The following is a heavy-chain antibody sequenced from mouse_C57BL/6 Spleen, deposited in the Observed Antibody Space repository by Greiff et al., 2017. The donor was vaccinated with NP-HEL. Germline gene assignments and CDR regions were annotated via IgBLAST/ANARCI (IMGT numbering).Heavy chain of an antibody. CDR3: ARQKGYYDYDEAWFAY. Sequence: QLQQPGAELVKPGASVKLSCKASGYTFTSYWMHWVKQRPGQGLEWIGMIHPNSGSTNYNEKFKSKATLTVDKSSSTAYMQLSSLTSEDSAVYYCARQKGYYDYDEAWFAYWGQGTLVTVSA. CDR2: IHPNSGST. V-gene: IGHV1-64*01. CDR1: GYTFTSYW. D-gene: IGHD2-4*01. J-gene: IGHJ3*01.